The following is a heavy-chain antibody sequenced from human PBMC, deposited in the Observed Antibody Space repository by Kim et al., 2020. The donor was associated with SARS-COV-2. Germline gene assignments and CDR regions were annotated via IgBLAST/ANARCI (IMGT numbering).Heavy chain of an antibody. CDR3: ARDRVVATIGENPNWYFDL. Sequence: SVKVSCKASGGTFSSYAISWVRQAPGQGLEWMGGIIPIFGTANYAQKFQGRVTITADESTSTAYMELSSLRSEDTAVYYCARDRVVATIGENPNWYFDLWGRGTLVTVSS. D-gene: IGHD5-12*01. CDR2: IIPIFGTA. V-gene: IGHV1-69*13. J-gene: IGHJ2*01. CDR1: GGTFSSYA.